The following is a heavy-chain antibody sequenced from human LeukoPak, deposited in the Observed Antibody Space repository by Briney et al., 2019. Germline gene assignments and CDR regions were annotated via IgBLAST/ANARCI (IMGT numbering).Heavy chain of an antibody. CDR2: ISYDGSNK. D-gene: IGHD1-26*01. J-gene: IGHJ4*02. CDR3: ARDSTGAGHAYFDY. V-gene: IGHV3-30-3*01. Sequence: GGSLRLSCAASGFTFSNDWMSWVRQAPGKGLEWVAVISYDGSNKYYADSVKGRFTISRDNSKNTLYLQMNSLRAEDTAVYYCARDSTGAGHAYFDYWGQGTLVTVSS. CDR1: GFTFSNDW.